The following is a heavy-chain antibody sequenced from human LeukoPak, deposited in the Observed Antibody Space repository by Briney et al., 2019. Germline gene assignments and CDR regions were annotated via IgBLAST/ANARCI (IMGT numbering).Heavy chain of an antibody. CDR1: GGSIRTNTYY. Sequence: PSETLSLTCTVSGGSIRTNTYYWGWIRQPPWKGLEWVGSVYYSGSTYYSPSLKSRLTISVDISKNQFSLRLTSVTAADTAVYYCASTDTAIFAWGQGTLVTVSS. D-gene: IGHD5-18*01. CDR2: VYYSGST. CDR3: ASTDTAIFA. V-gene: IGHV4-39*07. J-gene: IGHJ5*02.